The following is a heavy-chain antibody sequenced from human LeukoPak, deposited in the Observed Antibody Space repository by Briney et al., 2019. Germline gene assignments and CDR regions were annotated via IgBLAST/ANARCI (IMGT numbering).Heavy chain of an antibody. D-gene: IGHD3-10*01. J-gene: IGHJ4*02. CDR3: TRGGSNFDY. CDR2: IYYSGST. Sequence: SETLSLTCTVSGGSISSYYWSWVRQPPEKGLEWIGCIYYSGSTNYNPSLKSRVTISVDTSKNQFSLQLTSVTAADTAVYFCTRGGSNFDYWGQGTLVTVSS. CDR1: GGSISSYY. V-gene: IGHV4-59*01.